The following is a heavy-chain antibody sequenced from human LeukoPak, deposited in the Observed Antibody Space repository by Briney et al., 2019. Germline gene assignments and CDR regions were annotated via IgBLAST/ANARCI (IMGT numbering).Heavy chain of an antibody. D-gene: IGHD2-15*01. CDR2: ISGSGGST. CDR1: GFTFSSYA. Sequence: GGSLRLSCAASGFTFSSYAMSWVRQAPGKGLEWVSAISGSGGSTNYADSVKGRFTISRDNSKNTLYLQMNSLRAEDTAVYYCAKGLFYCSGGSCYSDFTYYFDYWGQGTLVTVPS. CDR3: AKGLFYCSGGSCYSDFTYYFDY. V-gene: IGHV3-23*01. J-gene: IGHJ4*02.